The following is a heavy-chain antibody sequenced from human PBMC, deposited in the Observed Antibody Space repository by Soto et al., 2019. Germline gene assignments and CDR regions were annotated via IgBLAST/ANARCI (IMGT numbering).Heavy chain of an antibody. V-gene: IGHV3-74*01. CDR2: INSDGSST. Sequence: EVPLVESGGGLVQPGGSLRLSCEASGFTFSTFWMHWVRQAPGQGLVWVSRINSDGSSTNYADSVKGRVTISRDNAKNTLYLQLNSLRPEDTAVYYCARDFEYWGQGTLVTVSS. CDR1: GFTFSTFW. J-gene: IGHJ4*02. CDR3: ARDFEY.